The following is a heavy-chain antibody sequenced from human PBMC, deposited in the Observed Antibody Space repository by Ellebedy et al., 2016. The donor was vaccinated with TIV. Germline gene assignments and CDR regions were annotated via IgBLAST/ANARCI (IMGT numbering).Heavy chain of an antibody. Sequence: PGGSLRLSCAASGFIFSNAWTSWVRQPPGKGLEWVGRIKSKSDGGTTDFAAPVKGRVSISRDDSENTLYLQVDSLKTEDTGVYYCSTERRGHNYEPQFDQWGQGTRVTVSS. CDR3: STERRGHNYEPQFDQ. CDR2: IKSKSDGGTT. J-gene: IGHJ4*02. V-gene: IGHV3-15*01. D-gene: IGHD3-16*01. CDR1: GFIFSNAW.